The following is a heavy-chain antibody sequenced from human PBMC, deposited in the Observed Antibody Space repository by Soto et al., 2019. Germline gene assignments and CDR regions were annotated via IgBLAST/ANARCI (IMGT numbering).Heavy chain of an antibody. V-gene: IGHV3-9*01. D-gene: IGHD3-10*01. Sequence: EAQLVESGGGLVQPGRSLRLSCVASGFTFDDYAIHWVRQAPGMGLEWVAGISWNGAAPGYADSVKGRFTISRDNAKNSRYLQMSSLRTEDTAIYYCANLPLYGSGFDCWGHGTLGTVSS. CDR1: GFTFDDYA. CDR3: ANLPLYGSGFDC. J-gene: IGHJ4*01. CDR2: ISWNGAAP.